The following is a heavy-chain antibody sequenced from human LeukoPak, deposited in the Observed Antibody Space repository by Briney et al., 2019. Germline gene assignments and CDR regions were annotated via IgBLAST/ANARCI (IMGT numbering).Heavy chain of an antibody. CDR2: TRNKVNSHTT. Sequence: GGSLRLSCAASGFIFSDHYMDWVRQAPGKGLEWVGRTRNKVNSHTTEYAASVKGRFTISRDESKNSLYLQMNSLKTEDTAVYHCTRSDGSGYPCDWGQGTLVTVSS. J-gene: IGHJ4*02. D-gene: IGHD3-22*01. V-gene: IGHV3-72*01. CDR3: TRSDGSGYPCD. CDR1: GFIFSDHY.